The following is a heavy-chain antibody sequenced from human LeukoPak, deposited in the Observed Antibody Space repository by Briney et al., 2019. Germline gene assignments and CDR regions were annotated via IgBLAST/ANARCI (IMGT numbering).Heavy chain of an antibody. CDR2: ISGTSDTT. Sequence: PGGSLRLSCAASGFIFKNYAMSWVRQAPGKRLEWVSIISGTSDTTRYGDSVRGRFTTSRDNPRNTLYLQMNSLRVDDTAVYYCAKADATIGGAFDIWGQGTMVTVSS. CDR3: AKADATIGGAFDI. CDR1: GFIFKNYA. D-gene: IGHD3-3*01. V-gene: IGHV3-23*01. J-gene: IGHJ3*02.